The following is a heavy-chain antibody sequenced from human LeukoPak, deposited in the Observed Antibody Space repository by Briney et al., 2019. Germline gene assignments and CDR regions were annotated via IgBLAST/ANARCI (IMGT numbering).Heavy chain of an antibody. J-gene: IGHJ4*02. CDR3: ASFNLQQLASDY. CDR1: GGSISSYY. CDR2: IYYSGST. V-gene: IGHV4-59*01. Sequence: PSETLSLTCTVSGGSISSYYWTWIRQPPGKGLEWIGHIYYSGSTNYNPSLKSRVTISVDTSKNQFSLKLSSVTAADTAVYYCASFNLQQLASDYWGQGTLVTVSS. D-gene: IGHD6-13*01.